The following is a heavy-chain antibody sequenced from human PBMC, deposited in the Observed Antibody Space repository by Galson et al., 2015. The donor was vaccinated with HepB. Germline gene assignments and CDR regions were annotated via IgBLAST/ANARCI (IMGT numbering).Heavy chain of an antibody. CDR1: GFTFSSYV. J-gene: IGHJ4*02. D-gene: IGHD3-3*01. CDR2: TWYDGSKE. V-gene: IGHV3-33*01. CDR3: ARYDFWTGSYQDY. Sequence: SLRLSCAASGFTFSSYVMHWVRQAPGKGLEWVAVTWYDGSKENYVDSVKGRFSISRDNAKNSLYLHMSSLRAEDTGVYYCARYDFWTGSYQDYWGQGTLVTISS.